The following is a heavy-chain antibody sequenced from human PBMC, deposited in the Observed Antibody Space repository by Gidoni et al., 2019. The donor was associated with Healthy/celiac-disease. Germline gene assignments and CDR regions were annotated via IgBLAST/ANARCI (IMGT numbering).Heavy chain of an antibody. V-gene: IGHV3-30-3*01. D-gene: IGHD6-13*01. CDR3: ARDPYSCSWYGGGGGGMDV. CDR2: ISYDGSNK. Sequence: CAAAGFTFSSYATHWVRQAPGKGLEWVAVISYDGSNKYYADSVKGRFTISRDNSKNTLYLQLNSLRAEDTAVYSCARDPYSCSWYGGGGGGMDVWGQGTTVTVSS. J-gene: IGHJ6*02. CDR1: GFTFSSYA.